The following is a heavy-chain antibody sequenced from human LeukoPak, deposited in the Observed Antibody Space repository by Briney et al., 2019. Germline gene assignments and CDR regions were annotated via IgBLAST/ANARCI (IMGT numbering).Heavy chain of an antibody. CDR3: ARGIIGYYFDY. CDR2: ISAYGNT. CDR1: GYTFTIYG. Sequence: VSVKVSCKTSGYTFTIYGISWVRQAPGQGLEWMGLISAYGNTHYAQNLQGRVTMTTDTSTSTAYVELRSLRSDDTAVYYCARGIIGYYFDYWGQGTLVTISS. V-gene: IGHV1-18*01. J-gene: IGHJ4*02. D-gene: IGHD2-15*01.